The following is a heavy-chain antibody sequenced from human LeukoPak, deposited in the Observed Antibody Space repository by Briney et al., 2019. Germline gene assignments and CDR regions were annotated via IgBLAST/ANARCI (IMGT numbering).Heavy chain of an antibody. V-gene: IGHV3-7*01. CDR1: GFTFSDYW. CDR2: IKQDGSEK. J-gene: IGHJ4*02. Sequence: PGGSLRLSCAASGFTFSDYWMSWVRQAPGKGLEWVANIKQDGSEKYYVGSVKGRFAISRDDARNSLYLQMNSLRAEDTAVYYCARSTYYFDYWGQGTLVTVSS. D-gene: IGHD2-2*01. CDR3: ARSTYYFDY.